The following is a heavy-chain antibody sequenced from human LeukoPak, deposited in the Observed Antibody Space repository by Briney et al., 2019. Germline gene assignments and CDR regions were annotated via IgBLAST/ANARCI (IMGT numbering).Heavy chain of an antibody. V-gene: IGHV4-59*01. J-gene: IGHJ4*02. CDR3: ARDLRYSSGLDY. CDR1: GGSISSYY. D-gene: IGHD6-19*01. Sequence: SETLSLTCTVSGGSISSYYWSWIRQPPGKGLEWIGYIYYSGSTNYNPSLKSRVTISVDTSKNQFSLKLSSVTAADTAVYYCARDLRYSSGLDYWGQGTLATVSS. CDR2: IYYSGST.